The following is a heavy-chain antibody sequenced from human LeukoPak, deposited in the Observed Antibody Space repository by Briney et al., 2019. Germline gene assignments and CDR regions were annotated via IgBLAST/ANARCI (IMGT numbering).Heavy chain of an antibody. CDR2: MDTFGGI. CDR1: DFRLNNNY. CDR3: AGGSYYGSGGRPGYFDH. Sequence: PGGSLSLSCAASDFRLNNNYMNWVRPAPGKGLEWVSLMDTFGGIYYLDSVKGRFTISRDISKNTLYLQMNTLSAEDTAIYYCAGGSYYGSGGRPGYFDHWGQGILVSVSS. J-gene: IGHJ4*02. D-gene: IGHD3-10*01. V-gene: IGHV3-53*01.